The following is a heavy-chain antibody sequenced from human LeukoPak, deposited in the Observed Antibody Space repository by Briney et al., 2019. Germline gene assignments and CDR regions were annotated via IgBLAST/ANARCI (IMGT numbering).Heavy chain of an antibody. CDR2: IYPGDSDT. J-gene: IGHJ4*02. CDR3: ARQYDFWSGLFDY. D-gene: IGHD3-3*01. Sequence: GESLKISCKGSGYSFTSYWIGWVRQMPGKGLEWMGIIYPGDSDTRYSPSFQGQVTISADKSISTAYLQWSNLKASDTAMYYCARQYDFWSGLFDYWGQGTLVTVSS. V-gene: IGHV5-51*01. CDR1: GYSFTSYW.